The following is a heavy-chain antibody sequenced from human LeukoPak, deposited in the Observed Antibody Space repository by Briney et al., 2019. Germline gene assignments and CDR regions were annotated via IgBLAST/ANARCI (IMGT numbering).Heavy chain of an antibody. CDR2: IYTSGST. Sequence: PSETLSLTCTVSGVSISSYYWSWIRQPPGKGLEWMGRIYTSGSTNYNPSLKSRVTMSVDTSKNQFSLKLSSVTAADTAVYYCAREGELYCTNGVCAYYYYGMDVWGQGTTDTVSS. V-gene: IGHV4-4*07. D-gene: IGHD2-8*01. CDR3: AREGELYCTNGVCAYYYYGMDV. CDR1: GVSISSYY. J-gene: IGHJ6*02.